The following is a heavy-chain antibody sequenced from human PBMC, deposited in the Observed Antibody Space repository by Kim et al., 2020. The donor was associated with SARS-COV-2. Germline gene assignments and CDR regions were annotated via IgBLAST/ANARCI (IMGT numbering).Heavy chain of an antibody. V-gene: IGHV3-15*01. D-gene: IGHD3-22*01. CDR2: IKSKTDGGTT. CDR3: TTRDLSYYDSSGYSPVDY. J-gene: IGHJ4*02. CDR1: GFTFSNAW. Sequence: GGSLRLSCAASGFTFSNAWMSWVRQAPGKGLEWVGRIKSKTDGGTTDYAAPVKGRFTISRDDSKNTLYLQMNSLKTEDTAVYYCTTRDLSYYDSSGYSPVDYWGQGTLVTVSS.